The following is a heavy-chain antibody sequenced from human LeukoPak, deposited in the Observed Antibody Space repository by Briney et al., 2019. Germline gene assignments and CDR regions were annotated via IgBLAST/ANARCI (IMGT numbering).Heavy chain of an antibody. V-gene: IGHV3-30*18. CDR3: AKDIRGRVDP. J-gene: IGHJ5*02. Sequence: PGGSLRLSCAPSGFTFSSYGMHWVRQAPGKGLEWVAVISYDGSNKYYADSVKGRFTISRDNSKNTLYLQMNSLRAEDTAVYYCAKDIRGRVDPWGQGTLVTVSS. CDR1: GFTFSSYG. D-gene: IGHD3-10*01. CDR2: ISYDGSNK.